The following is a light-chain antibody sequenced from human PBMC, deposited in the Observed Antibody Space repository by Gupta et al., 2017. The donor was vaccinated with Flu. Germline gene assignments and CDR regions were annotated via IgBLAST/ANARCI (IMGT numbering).Light chain of an antibody. CDR1: DIGSKS. Sequence: GQTATITCAGNDIGSKSVHWYRQQPAQDPVRFFFCTHGRPSGIPARISAATSGNTATPLTTRVEAGDEADYFCQVSDSSNDHQVFGPGTKLTVL. V-gene: IGLV3-21*02. CDR3: QVSDSSNDHQV. CDR2: CTH. J-gene: IGLJ1*01.